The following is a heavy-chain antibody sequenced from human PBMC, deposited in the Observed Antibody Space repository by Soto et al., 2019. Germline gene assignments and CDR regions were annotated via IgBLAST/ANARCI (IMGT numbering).Heavy chain of an antibody. Sequence: QSLTCAVSGGSISSGGYSWSWIRQPPGKGLEWIGYIYHSGSTYYNPSLKSRVTISVDRSKNQFSLKLSSVTAADTAVYYCARGGMVYMNWFGPWGQGTLGAVSS. CDR1: GGSISSGGYS. CDR3: ARGGMVYMNWFGP. D-gene: IGHD2-8*01. V-gene: IGHV4-30-2*01. J-gene: IGHJ5*02. CDR2: IYHSGST.